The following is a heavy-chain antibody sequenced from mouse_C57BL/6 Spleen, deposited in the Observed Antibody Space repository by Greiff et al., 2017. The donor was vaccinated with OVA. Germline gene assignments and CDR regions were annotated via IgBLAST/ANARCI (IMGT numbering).Heavy chain of an antibody. CDR2: IYPRSGNT. CDR1: GYTFPSYG. Sequence: VQLVESGAELARPGASVKLSCKASGYTFPSYGISWVKQRPGQGLEWIGEIYPRSGNTYYNEKFKGKATLTADKSSSTAYMELRSLTSEDSAVYFCARSAIWYDYWGQGTTLTVTS. V-gene: IGHV1-81*01. J-gene: IGHJ2*01. D-gene: IGHD2-1*01. CDR3: ARSAIWYDY.